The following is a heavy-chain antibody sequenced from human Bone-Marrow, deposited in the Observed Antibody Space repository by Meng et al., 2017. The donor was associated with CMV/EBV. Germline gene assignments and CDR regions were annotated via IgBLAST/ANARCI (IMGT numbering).Heavy chain of an antibody. CDR2: INPNTGGT. D-gene: IGHD3-3*01. CDR1: GYTFTAYY. V-gene: IGHV1-2*02. J-gene: IGHJ4*02. CDR3: ARAYDFWSGYYTYYFDY. Sequence: ASVKVSCKASGYTFTAYYMHWVRQAPGEGLEWMGWINPNTGGTNYAQKFQGRITMTRDTSIRTAYMELSSLRSDDTAVYYCARAYDFWSGYYTYYFDYWGQGTLVTVSS.